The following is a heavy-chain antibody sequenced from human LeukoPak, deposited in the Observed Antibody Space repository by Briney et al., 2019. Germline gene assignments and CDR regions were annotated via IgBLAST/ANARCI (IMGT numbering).Heavy chain of an antibody. CDR2: INPNSGGT. Sequence: ASVKVSCKASGYTFTGYYMHWVRQAPGQGLEWMGWINPNSGGTNYAQKFQGRVTMTRDTSISTAYMELSRLRSDDTAVYYCARAIVVVPAAQDAFDIWGQGTMVTVSS. V-gene: IGHV1-2*02. CDR1: GYTFTGYY. CDR3: ARAIVVVPAAQDAFDI. D-gene: IGHD2-2*01. J-gene: IGHJ3*02.